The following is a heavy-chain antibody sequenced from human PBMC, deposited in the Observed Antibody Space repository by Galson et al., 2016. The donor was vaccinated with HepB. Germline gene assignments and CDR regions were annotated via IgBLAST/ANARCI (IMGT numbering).Heavy chain of an antibody. J-gene: IGHJ5*02. CDR1: GFTFTSSA. D-gene: IGHD3-22*01. Sequence: SVKVSCKASGFTFTSSAVQWVRQVRGQRLEWIGWIGVGRGNTNYAQKFQERVSRTRDMSTGTAYMELSSLRFEDTAVYYGATDSSSGRLDPWGQGTQVTVSS. CDR2: IGVGRGNT. CDR3: ATDSSSGRLDP. V-gene: IGHV1-58*01.